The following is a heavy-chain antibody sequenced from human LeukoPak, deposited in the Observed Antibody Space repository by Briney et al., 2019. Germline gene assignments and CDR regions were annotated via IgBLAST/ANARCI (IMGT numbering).Heavy chain of an antibody. V-gene: IGHV4-38-2*02. CDR2: IYHRGST. Sequence: NPSETLSLTCTVSGYSISSGYYWGWIRQPPGKGLEWIGSIYHRGSTYYNSSLKSRVTIPVDTSKNQFSLKLCSVTAADTAVYYCARVNPVDTARVLQNWFDPWGQGTLVTVSS. D-gene: IGHD5-18*01. CDR3: ARVNPVDTARVLQNWFDP. J-gene: IGHJ5*02. CDR1: GYSISSGYY.